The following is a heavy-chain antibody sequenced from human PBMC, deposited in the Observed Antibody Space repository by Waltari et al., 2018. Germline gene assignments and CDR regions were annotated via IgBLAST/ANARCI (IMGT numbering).Heavy chain of an antibody. D-gene: IGHD3-16*01. V-gene: IGHV4-59*08. CDR2: IYGGRGST. CDR3: ARQGGSSYGWYFDI. J-gene: IGHJ2*01. Sequence: QVQLQESGPGLVKPSETLSLTCGVSGGSISSNYWSWIRQSPGKGLEWIGYIYGGRGSTSYNPSLKSQVTISTDTSKNQFSLRLSSVTAADTAVYYCARQGGSSYGWYFDIWGPGTPITISS. CDR1: GGSISSNY.